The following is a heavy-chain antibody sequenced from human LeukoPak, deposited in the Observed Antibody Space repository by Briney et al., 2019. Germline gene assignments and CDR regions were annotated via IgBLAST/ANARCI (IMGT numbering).Heavy chain of an antibody. V-gene: IGHV4-31*03. CDR1: GDSISGGGYF. CDR2: IYYTGGT. Sequence: SETLSLTCTVSGDSISGGGYFWTWIRQRPGKGLEWIGYIYYTGGTYYNPSLKSRVTISVGTSKNQFSLNLNSVTAADTAVYYCARGGKATVVTMWGQGILVTVSS. CDR3: ARGGKATVVTM. J-gene: IGHJ4*02. D-gene: IGHD4-23*01.